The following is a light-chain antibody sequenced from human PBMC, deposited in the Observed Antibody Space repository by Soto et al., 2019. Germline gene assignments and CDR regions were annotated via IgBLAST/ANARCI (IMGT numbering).Light chain of an antibody. J-gene: IGLJ1*01. CDR3: SSYSTTSFFV. CDR1: SSDVGGYNY. CDR2: DVN. Sequence: QSALTQPASVSGSPGQSITISCTGTSSDVGGYNYVSWYQQYPGKAPQLMIFDVNDRPSGVSYRFSGSKSGNTASLTISGLQAEGEAHYYCSSYSTTSFFVFGTGTKVTVL. V-gene: IGLV2-14*01.